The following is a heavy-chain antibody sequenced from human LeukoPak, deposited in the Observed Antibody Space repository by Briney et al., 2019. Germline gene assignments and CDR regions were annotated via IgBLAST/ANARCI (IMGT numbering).Heavy chain of an antibody. Sequence: SVKVSCKASGGTFSSYAISWVRQAPGQGLDWMGRIIPILGIANYPQKFQGRVTITADKSTSTAYMELSSLRSEDTAVYYCARDCSSTSCYVVFDAFDIWGQGTMVTVSS. V-gene: IGHV1-69*04. D-gene: IGHD2-2*01. J-gene: IGHJ3*02. CDR3: ARDCSSTSCYVVFDAFDI. CDR1: GGTFSSYA. CDR2: IIPILGIA.